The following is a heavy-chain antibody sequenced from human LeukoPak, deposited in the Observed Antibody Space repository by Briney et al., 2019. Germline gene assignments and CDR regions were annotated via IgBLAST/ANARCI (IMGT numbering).Heavy chain of an antibody. V-gene: IGHV3-33*01. D-gene: IGHD3-10*02. Sequence: GRSLRLSCAASGFTFSSYGMHWVRRAPGKGLEWVAAIWYDGSNKYYADSVKGRFTISGDNSKNTLYLQMNSLRAEDTAVYYCARDNYYVEYYFDYWGQGTLVTVSS. CDR2: IWYDGSNK. J-gene: IGHJ4*02. CDR3: ARDNYYVEYYFDY. CDR1: GFTFSSYG.